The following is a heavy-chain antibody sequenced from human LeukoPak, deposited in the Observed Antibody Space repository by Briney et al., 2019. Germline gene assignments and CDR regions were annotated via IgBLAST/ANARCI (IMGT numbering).Heavy chain of an antibody. V-gene: IGHV3-23*01. D-gene: IGHD1-26*01. Sequence: GGSLRLSCAAPGFTFSSYAMSWVRQAPGKALEWVSAITASGGSTYYADSVKGRFTISRDNSKNTLYLQMNRLRAEDAAVYYCPSGSADYWGQGTTVTVSS. CDR2: ITASGGST. J-gene: IGHJ4*03. CDR3: PSGSADY. CDR1: GFTFSSYA.